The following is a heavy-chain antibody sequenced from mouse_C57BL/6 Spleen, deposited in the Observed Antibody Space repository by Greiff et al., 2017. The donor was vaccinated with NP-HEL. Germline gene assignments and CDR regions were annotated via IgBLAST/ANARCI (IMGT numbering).Heavy chain of an antibody. CDR3: ARPYDYEGYFDV. D-gene: IGHD2-4*01. CDR2: ISYDGSN. CDR1: GYSITSGYY. Sequence: EVKLQESGPGLVKPSQSLSLTCSVTGYSITSGYYWNWIRQFPGNKLEWMGYISYDGSNNYNPSLKNRISITRDTSKNQFFLKLNSVTTEDTATYYCARPYDYEGYFDVWGTGTTVTVSS. V-gene: IGHV3-6*01. J-gene: IGHJ1*03.